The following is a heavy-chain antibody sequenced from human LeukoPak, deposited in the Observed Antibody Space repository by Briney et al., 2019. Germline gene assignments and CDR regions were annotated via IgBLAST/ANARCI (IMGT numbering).Heavy chain of an antibody. CDR2: IYAGGRS. CDR3: ARRRGDYGDYVDYFDY. CDR1: NVSISSGSHY. D-gene: IGHD4-17*01. J-gene: IGHJ4*02. Sequence: SETLSLTCTVSNVSISSGSHYWNWLRQPAGKGLEWIGRIYAGGRSNYNPSLRSRVTISVDTSKNQFSLRLSSVTATDTAVYYCARRRGDYGDYVDYFDYWGQGTLVTVSS. V-gene: IGHV4-61*02.